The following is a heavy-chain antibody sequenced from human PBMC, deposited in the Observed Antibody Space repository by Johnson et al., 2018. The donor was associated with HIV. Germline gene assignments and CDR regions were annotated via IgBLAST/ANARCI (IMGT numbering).Heavy chain of an antibody. CDR2: ISWNSGSI. CDR1: GFTFDDYA. Sequence: VQLVESGGGLVQPGRSLRLSCAASGFTFDDYAMHWVRQAPGKGLEWVSGISWNSGSIGYADSVKGRFTISRDNAKNSLYLQMNSLRAEDTALYYCAKDRGNWGYSNYEGAFDIWGQGTMVTVSS. V-gene: IGHV3-9*01. CDR3: AKDRGNWGYSNYEGAFDI. J-gene: IGHJ3*02. D-gene: IGHD4-11*01.